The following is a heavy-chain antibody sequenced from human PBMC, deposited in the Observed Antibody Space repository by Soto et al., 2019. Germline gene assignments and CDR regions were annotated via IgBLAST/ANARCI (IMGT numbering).Heavy chain of an antibody. CDR1: GGSIRRRGSY. Sequence: QVQLQESGPGQVKPSQTLSLTCSVSGGSIRRRGSYWSWVRYHPGEGLEWIGFVHYSGITDYNPSLKGRVFISADTSNNQFFLKLNFLTAADTAVYYCAPSGAPEGDWFDSWGQGSLVTVSS. J-gene: IGHJ5*01. CDR3: APSGAPEGDWFDS. V-gene: IGHV4-31*03. CDR2: VHYSGIT. D-gene: IGHD3-16*01.